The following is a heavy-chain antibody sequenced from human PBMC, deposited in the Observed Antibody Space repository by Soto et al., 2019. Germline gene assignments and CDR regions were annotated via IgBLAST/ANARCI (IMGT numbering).Heavy chain of an antibody. Sequence: GGSLRLSCAASGFTFSSYGMHWVRQAPGKGLEWVAVIWYDGSNKYYADSVKGRFTISRDNSKNTLYLQMNSLRAEDTAVYYCAREPYCISTSGQAGNAFDIWGQGTMVTVSS. J-gene: IGHJ3*02. CDR1: GFTFSSYG. D-gene: IGHD2-2*01. V-gene: IGHV3-33*01. CDR3: AREPYCISTSGQAGNAFDI. CDR2: IWYDGSNK.